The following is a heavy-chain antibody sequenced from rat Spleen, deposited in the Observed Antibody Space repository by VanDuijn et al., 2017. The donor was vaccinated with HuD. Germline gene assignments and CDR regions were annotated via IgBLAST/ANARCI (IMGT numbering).Heavy chain of an antibody. CDR2: ISPSGGST. CDR3: ARRAPQRNSGTLDY. V-gene: IGHV5-19*01. D-gene: IGHD4-3*01. Sequence: EVQLVESGGDLVQPGRSLKLSCAASGFTFSNYGMHWIRQAPTKGLELVASISPSGGSTYYRDSVKGLFTVSRDNAKSTLYLKMDRLRSEDTATYDCARRAPQRNSGTLDYWGQGVMVTVSS. J-gene: IGHJ2*01. CDR1: GFTFSNYG.